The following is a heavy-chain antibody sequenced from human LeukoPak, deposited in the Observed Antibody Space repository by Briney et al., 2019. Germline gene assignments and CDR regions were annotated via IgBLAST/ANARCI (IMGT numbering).Heavy chain of an antibody. CDR1: GGSISSGGYY. CDR2: IYYSGST. CDR3: VRGIYFDWSRGWFDP. D-gene: IGHD3-9*01. V-gene: IGHV4-31*03. J-gene: IGHJ5*02. Sequence: SQTLSLTCTVSGGSISSGGYYWSWIRQHPGKGLEWIGYIYYSGSTYYNPSLKSRVTISVDTSKNQFSLKLSSVTAADTAVYYCVRGIYFDWSRGWFDPWGQGTLVTVSS.